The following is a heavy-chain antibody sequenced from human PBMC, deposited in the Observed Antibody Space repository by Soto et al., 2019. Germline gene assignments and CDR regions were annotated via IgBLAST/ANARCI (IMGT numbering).Heavy chain of an antibody. CDR2: MYPGDSDT. J-gene: IGHJ4*02. CDR3: ARLPGDCNKTSCYYADH. D-gene: IGHD3-3*01. Sequence: LGESLKISCRGSGYDFNTNWFGWVRQLPGRGLEWVGIMYPGDSDTRYNPSLQGHVTLSVDVTVSTAFLQWRSLENSDTGMYFCARLPGDCNKTSCYYADHWGQGTQVTVSS. V-gene: IGHV5-51*01. CDR1: GYDFNTNW.